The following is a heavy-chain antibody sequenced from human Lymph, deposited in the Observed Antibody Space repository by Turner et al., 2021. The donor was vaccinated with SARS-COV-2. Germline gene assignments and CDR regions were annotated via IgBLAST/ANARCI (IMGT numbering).Heavy chain of an antibody. Sequence: QVQLVESGGGVVQPGRSLRLSCAASGFTFSSSGMHWGRQAPGKGLEWVAVIWYDGSNKYYADSVKGRFTISRDNSKNTLYLQMNSLRAEDTAVYYCARHNGGRLDYWGQGTLVTVSS. CDR2: IWYDGSNK. J-gene: IGHJ4*02. CDR1: GFTFSSSG. CDR3: ARHNGGRLDY. V-gene: IGHV3-33*01. D-gene: IGHD3-16*01.